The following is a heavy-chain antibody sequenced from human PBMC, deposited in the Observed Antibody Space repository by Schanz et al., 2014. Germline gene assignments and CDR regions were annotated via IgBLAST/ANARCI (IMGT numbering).Heavy chain of an antibody. CDR3: TTETIAMAGTFSI. CDR2: INTNTGNP. V-gene: IGHV7-4-1*02. CDR1: GYTFTRSG. D-gene: IGHD6-19*01. J-gene: IGHJ4*02. Sequence: QGQLVESGGEVKTPGASVKVSCKASGYTFTRSGISWVRQAPGQGLEWMGWINTNTGNPTYAQAFTGRFLFSLDTSVSTAYLQISSLKAEDTAAYYCTTETIAMAGTFSIWGQGTLVTVSS.